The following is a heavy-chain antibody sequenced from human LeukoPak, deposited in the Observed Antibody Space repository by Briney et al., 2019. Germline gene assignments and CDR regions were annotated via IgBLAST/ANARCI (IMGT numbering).Heavy chain of an antibody. Sequence: QAGGSLRLSCAASGFTFSSYAMSWVRQAPGKGLEWVSAISGSGGSTYYADSVKGRFTISRDNSKNTLYLQMNSLRAEDTAVYYCASIRSGRDDAFDIWGQGTMVTVSS. CDR3: ASIRSGRDDAFDI. CDR1: GFTFSSYA. J-gene: IGHJ3*02. CDR2: ISGSGGST. D-gene: IGHD3-3*01. V-gene: IGHV3-23*01.